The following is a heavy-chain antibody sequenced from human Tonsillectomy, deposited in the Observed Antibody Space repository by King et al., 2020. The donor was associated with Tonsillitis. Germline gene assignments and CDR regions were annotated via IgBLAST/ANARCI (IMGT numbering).Heavy chain of an antibody. Sequence: QLQESGPGLVKPSETLSLTCTVSGGSISSYYWSWIRQPPGKGLEWIGYIYYSGSTNYNPSLKSRVTITVDTSKNQFSLKLSSVTAADTAVYYCARDPGMTTVTPNYYYFGMDVWGQGTTVTVSS. CDR2: IYYSGST. V-gene: IGHV4-59*01. CDR1: GGSISSYY. D-gene: IGHD4-11*01. J-gene: IGHJ6*02. CDR3: ARDPGMTTVTPNYYYFGMDV.